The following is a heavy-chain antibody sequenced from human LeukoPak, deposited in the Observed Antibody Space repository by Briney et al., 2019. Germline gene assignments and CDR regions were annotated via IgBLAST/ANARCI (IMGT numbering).Heavy chain of an antibody. CDR2: INHSGST. CDR1: GGSFSGYY. J-gene: IGHJ4*02. D-gene: IGHD6-19*01. Sequence: SETLSLTCAVYGGSFSGYYWSWIRQPPGKGLEWIGEINHSGSTNYNPSLKSRVTISVDTSKNQFSLKLSSVTAADTAVYYCARVEYSSGWPFLYWGQGTLVTVSS. CDR3: ARVEYSSGWPFLY. V-gene: IGHV4-34*01.